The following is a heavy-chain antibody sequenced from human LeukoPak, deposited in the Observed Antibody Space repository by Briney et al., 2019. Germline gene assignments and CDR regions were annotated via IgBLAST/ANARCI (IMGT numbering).Heavy chain of an antibody. Sequence: SETLSLTCTVSGGSISISSYYWGWIRQPPGKGLEWIGEINHSGSTNYNPSLKSRVTISVDTSKNQFSLKLSSVTAADTAVYYCASGHYYGSGSVDYWGQGTLVTVSS. D-gene: IGHD3-10*01. J-gene: IGHJ4*02. CDR2: INHSGST. V-gene: IGHV4-39*07. CDR3: ASGHYYGSGSVDY. CDR1: GGSISISSYY.